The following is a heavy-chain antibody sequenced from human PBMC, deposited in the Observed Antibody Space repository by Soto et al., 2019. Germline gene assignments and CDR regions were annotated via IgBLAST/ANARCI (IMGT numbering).Heavy chain of an antibody. Sequence: EGQLLESGGASVQPGGSRKLSCAVSGFTIGPYGGTWVRQPPGKGLQWVCGISGGSGATFYAESVKGRFTISRDNPRNTVYLHMNSLGAEDTAVYYCVSWNGYGDAWGRGTLVTVSS. V-gene: IGHV3-23*01. CDR2: ISGGSGAT. CDR1: GFTIGPYG. D-gene: IGHD4-17*01. CDR3: VSWNGYGDA. J-gene: IGHJ4*02.